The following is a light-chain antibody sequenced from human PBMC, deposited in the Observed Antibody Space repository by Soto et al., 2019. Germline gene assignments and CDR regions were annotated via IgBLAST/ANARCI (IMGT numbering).Light chain of an antibody. CDR1: QGVSNY. Sequence: DVQMTQSPSSLSASVGDRVTITCRASQGVSNYVAWCQQKPGKAPRSLIYAASDLQSGVPSRFIGSGSATDFTLTISSLQPEDFATYYCQQYDTYPLTFGGGTKVQIK. CDR3: QQYDTYPLT. J-gene: IGKJ4*01. V-gene: IGKV1-16*01. CDR2: AAS.